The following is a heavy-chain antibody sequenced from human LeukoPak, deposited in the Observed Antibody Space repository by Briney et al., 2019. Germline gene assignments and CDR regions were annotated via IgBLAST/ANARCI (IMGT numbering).Heavy chain of an antibody. CDR1: GGTFSSYA. J-gene: IGHJ6*03. D-gene: IGHD5-12*01. CDR2: IIPIFGTA. Sequence: GASVKVSCKASGGTFSSYAISWVRQAPGQGLEWMGGIIPIFGTANYAQKFQGRVTITADKSTSTAYMELSSLRSEDTAVYYCARGGYDLNGRGVWGPEYYYYYYYMDVWGKGTTVTVSS. V-gene: IGHV1-69*06. CDR3: ARGGYDLNGRGVWGPEYYYYYYYMDV.